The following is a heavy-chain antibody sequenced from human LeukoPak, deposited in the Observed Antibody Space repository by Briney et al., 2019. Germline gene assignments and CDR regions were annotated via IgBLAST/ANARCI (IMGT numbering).Heavy chain of an antibody. D-gene: IGHD4-17*01. J-gene: IGHJ4*02. CDR1: GFTFSSYA. CDR2: ISGSGGST. CDR3: AKDHYGDYEGYFDY. V-gene: IGHV3-23*01. Sequence: GGSLRLSCAASGFTFSSYAMSWVRQAPGKGLEWVSAISGSGGSTYYADTVKGRFTISRDNSKNTLYLQMNSLRAEDTAVYYCAKDHYGDYEGYFDYWGQGTLVTVSS.